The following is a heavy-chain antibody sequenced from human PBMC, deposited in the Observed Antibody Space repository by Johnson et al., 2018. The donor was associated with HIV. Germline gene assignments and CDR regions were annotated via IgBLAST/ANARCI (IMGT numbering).Heavy chain of an antibody. CDR2: IKSKSDGGTT. CDR1: GFTFNNAW. D-gene: IGHD5-24*01. J-gene: IGHJ3*02. Sequence: MQLVESGGGVVQPGMSLRLSCAASGFTFNNAWMSWVRQAPGKGLEWVGRIKSKSDGGTTDYAAPVKGRFTMSRDDSKSTLYLQMNSLKTEDTAVYYCAREWLYGFDIWGQGTMVTVSS. V-gene: IGHV3-15*01. CDR3: AREWLYGFDI.